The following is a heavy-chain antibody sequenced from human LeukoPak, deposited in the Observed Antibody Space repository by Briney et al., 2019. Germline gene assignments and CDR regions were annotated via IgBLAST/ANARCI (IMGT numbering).Heavy chain of an antibody. D-gene: IGHD6-13*01. CDR2: ISAYNGIT. Sequence: ASVKVSCKASGYTFISYGISWVQQAPGQGLEWMGWISAYNGITNYVQKLQGRVTMTTDTSTSTAYMELRSLRSDDTAVYYCARSRSIAAAADYWGQGTLVIVSS. CDR1: GYTFISYG. V-gene: IGHV1-18*01. CDR3: ARSRSIAAAADY. J-gene: IGHJ4*02.